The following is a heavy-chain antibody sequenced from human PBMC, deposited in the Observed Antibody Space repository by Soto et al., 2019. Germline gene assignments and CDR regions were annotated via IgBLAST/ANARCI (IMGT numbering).Heavy chain of an antibody. CDR3: AREGYNYRHYFAS. CDR2: IYHGGSI. J-gene: IGHJ4*02. Sequence: SETLSLTCAVSGSSISSSNWWGWVRQPPGKGLEWIGGIYHGGSINYNPPLKSRVAISLDKSKNQVSLKLRSVTAADTAVYYCAREGYNYRHYFASRAQGTLVTVSS. D-gene: IGHD5-18*01. CDR1: GSSISSSNW. V-gene: IGHV4-4*02.